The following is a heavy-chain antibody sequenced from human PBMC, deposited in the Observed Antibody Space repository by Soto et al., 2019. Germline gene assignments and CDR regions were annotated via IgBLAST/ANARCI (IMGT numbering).Heavy chain of an antibody. Sequence: EVQLVESGGGLVQPGGSLRLSCAASGFTFSSYSMNWVRQPPGKGLVWVSYISSSSTTKYSADSVKGRFTISRDNAKNSLYLQMNSLRAEDTAVYYCARDGCSGSNCLNWFDPWGQGALVTVSS. CDR3: ARDGCSGSNCLNWFDP. D-gene: IGHD2-15*01. CDR1: GFTFSSYS. CDR2: ISSSSTTK. J-gene: IGHJ5*02. V-gene: IGHV3-48*01.